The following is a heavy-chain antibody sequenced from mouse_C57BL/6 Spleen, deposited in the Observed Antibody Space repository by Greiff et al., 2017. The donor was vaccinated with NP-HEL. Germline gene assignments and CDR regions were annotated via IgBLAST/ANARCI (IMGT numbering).Heavy chain of an antibody. J-gene: IGHJ4*01. Sequence: VQLHQSGPELVKPGASVKISCKASGYSFTSYYIHWVKQRPGQGLEWIGWIYPGSGNTKYNEKFKGKATLTADTSSSTAYMQLSSLTSEDSAVYYCARGSTDAMDYWGQGTSVTVSS. V-gene: IGHV1-66*01. CDR3: ARGSTDAMDY. CDR2: IYPGSGNT. CDR1: GYSFTSYY.